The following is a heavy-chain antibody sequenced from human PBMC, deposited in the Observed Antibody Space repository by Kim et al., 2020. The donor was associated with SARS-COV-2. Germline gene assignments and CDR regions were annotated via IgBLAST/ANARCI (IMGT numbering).Heavy chain of an antibody. J-gene: IGHJ6*02. CDR1: GLTFSDSV. CDR2: IRSKANNYAT. CDR3: TRFVEYYGMDV. Sequence: GGSLRLSCAASGLTFSDSVMHWVRQASGKGLEWVGRIRSKANNYATTYAASAKGRSTISRDDSKNTAYLQMNTLKTEDTAVYYCTRFVEYYGMDVWGQGT. D-gene: IGHD6-6*01. V-gene: IGHV3-73*01.